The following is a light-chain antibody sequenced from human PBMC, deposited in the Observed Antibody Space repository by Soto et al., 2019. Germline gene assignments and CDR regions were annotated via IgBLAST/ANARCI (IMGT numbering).Light chain of an antibody. J-gene: IGKJ1*01. CDR1: QDISNY. CDR2: EAS. CDR3: QQYNDAPRT. V-gene: IGKV1-27*01. Sequence: QMTQSPSSLSASVGDRVTITCRARQDISNYLAWYQQKPGGAPKLLIYEASTLQSGVPSRFSGSGSGADFTLTISSLQPEDVAIYYCQQYNDAPRTFGQGTRVEMK.